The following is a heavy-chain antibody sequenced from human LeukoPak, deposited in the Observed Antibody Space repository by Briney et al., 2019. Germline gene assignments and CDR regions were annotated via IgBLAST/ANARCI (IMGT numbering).Heavy chain of an antibody. CDR1: GFTVSSNY. CDR2: IYSGGGT. J-gene: IGHJ4*02. Sequence: GGSLRRSCAASGFTVSSNYMTWVRQAPGKGLEWVSVIYSGGGTDYADSVKGRFTISRDNSRNTLYLQMNSLRAEDTAMYYCAKYYGASWGQGTLVTVSS. V-gene: IGHV3-53*01. CDR3: AKYYGAS.